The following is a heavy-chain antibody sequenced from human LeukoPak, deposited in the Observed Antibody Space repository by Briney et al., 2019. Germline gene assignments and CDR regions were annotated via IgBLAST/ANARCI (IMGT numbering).Heavy chain of an antibody. CDR3: ARVVRRRPFDY. V-gene: IGHV4-39*07. J-gene: IGHJ4*02. Sequence: SETLSLTCTVSGGSISSTSYYWGWIRQSPGKGLEYIGTIYYSGSTFYNPSLKSRVTLSVDTSKNQFSLNLSSVTAADTAVYYCARVVRRRPFDYWGQGTLVTVSS. CDR1: GGSISSTSYY. CDR2: IYYSGST. D-gene: IGHD6-6*01.